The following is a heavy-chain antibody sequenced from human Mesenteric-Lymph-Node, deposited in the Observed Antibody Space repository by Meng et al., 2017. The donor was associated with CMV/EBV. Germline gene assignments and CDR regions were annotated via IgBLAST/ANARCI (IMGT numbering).Heavy chain of an antibody. Sequence: ASVKVSCKASGGTFSSYAISWVRQAPGQGLEWMGIINPSIGSTSYAQKFQGRVTMTRDTSTSTVYMELSSLRSEDTAVYYCARDHTTVGATIWFDPWGQGTLVTVSS. CDR2: INPSIGST. V-gene: IGHV1-46*01. CDR1: GGTFSSYA. CDR3: ARDHTTVGATIWFDP. J-gene: IGHJ5*02. D-gene: IGHD1-26*01.